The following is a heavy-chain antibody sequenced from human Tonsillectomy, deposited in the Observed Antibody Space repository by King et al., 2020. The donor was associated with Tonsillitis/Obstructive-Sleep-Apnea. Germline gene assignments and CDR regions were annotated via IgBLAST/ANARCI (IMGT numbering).Heavy chain of an antibody. CDR1: EFSLSSYE. V-gene: IGHV3-48*03. D-gene: IGHD6-13*01. J-gene: IGHJ4*02. Sequence: VQLVESGGGLVQPGGSLRLSCAASEFSLSSYEMNWVRQAPGKGLEWVSYISSSGSTIYYADSVKGRFTISRDNAKNSLSLQMNSLRAEDTAVYYCATLPPVGSRWYSVYFDYWGQGTLVTVSS. CDR3: ATLPPVGSRWYSVYFDY. CDR2: ISSSGSTI.